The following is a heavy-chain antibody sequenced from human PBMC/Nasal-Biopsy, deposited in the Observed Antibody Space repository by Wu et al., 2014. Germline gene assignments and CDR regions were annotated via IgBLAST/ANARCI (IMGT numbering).Heavy chain of an antibody. CDR2: ISVYNGVT. CDR3: ARHGYHSRGYQNYYFYMDV. Sequence: KVSCKASGYTFNRDFISWVRQAPGQGLEWMGWISVYNGVTSYALGFQGRVTMTTDSSTSTAYMELRGLTSDDTALYYCARHGYHSRGYQNYYFYMDVWGTGTTVTVSS. V-gene: IGHV1-18*04. D-gene: IGHD3-22*01. CDR1: GYTFNRDF. J-gene: IGHJ6*03.